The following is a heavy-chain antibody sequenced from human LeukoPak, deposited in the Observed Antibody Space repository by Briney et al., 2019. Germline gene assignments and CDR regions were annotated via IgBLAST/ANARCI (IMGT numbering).Heavy chain of an antibody. CDR3: ARVTHIGGDYYYGMDV. Sequence: GASVKVSCTASGGTFSSYAISWVRQAPGQGLEWMGGIIPIFGTANYAQKFQGRVTITADESTSTAYMELSSLRSEDAAVYYCARVTHIGGDYYYGMDVWGQGTTVTVSS. V-gene: IGHV1-69*01. D-gene: IGHD2-21*01. J-gene: IGHJ6*02. CDR2: IIPIFGTA. CDR1: GGTFSSYA.